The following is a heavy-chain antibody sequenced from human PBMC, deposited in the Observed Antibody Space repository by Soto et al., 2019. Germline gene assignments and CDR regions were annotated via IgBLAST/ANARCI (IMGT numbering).Heavy chain of an antibody. CDR3: VRSSGWTGDY. CDR2: ISSSSSYI. Sequence: GGSLRLSCAASGFTFSSYSMNWVRQAPGKGLEWVSSISSSSSYIYYADSVKGRFTFSRDNAKNSLHLEMNNLRAEDTAMYYCVRSSGWTGDYWGQGILVTVSS. J-gene: IGHJ4*02. CDR1: GFTFSSYS. D-gene: IGHD3-10*01. V-gene: IGHV3-21*01.